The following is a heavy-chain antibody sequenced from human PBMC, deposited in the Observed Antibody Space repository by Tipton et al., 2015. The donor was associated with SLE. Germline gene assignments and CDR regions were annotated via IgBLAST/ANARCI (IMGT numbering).Heavy chain of an antibody. CDR3: ARRGGGSFHAEYFQH. CDR2: IIPIFGTA. V-gene: IGHV1-69*01. J-gene: IGHJ1*01. Sequence: QSGAEVKKPGSSVKVSCKASGGTFSSYAISWVRQAPGQGLEWMGGIIPIFGTANYAQKFQGRVTITADEFTSTAYMELSSLRSEDTAVYYCARRGGGSFHAEYFQHWGQGTLVTVSS. CDR1: GGTFSSYA. D-gene: IGHD1-26*01.